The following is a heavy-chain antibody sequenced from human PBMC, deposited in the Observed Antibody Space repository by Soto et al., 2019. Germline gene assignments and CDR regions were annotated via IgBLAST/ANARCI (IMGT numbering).Heavy chain of an antibody. Sequence: EASLQVSCQYSVYTFPDFYIHWVRQAPGQGLEWVGWINPKNGGINYAQKFQGRVTMTRDTSANTSYMDLNRLNFDDSAIYYCVRGQSVLYLDLWGRGTQVTVSS. CDR3: VRGQSVLYLDL. CDR1: VYTFPDFY. D-gene: IGHD1-20*01. J-gene: IGHJ1*01. V-gene: IGHV1-2*02. CDR2: INPKNGGI.